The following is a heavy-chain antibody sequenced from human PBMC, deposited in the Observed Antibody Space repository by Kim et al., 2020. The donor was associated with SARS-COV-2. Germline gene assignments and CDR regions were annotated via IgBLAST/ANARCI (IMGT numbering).Heavy chain of an antibody. V-gene: IGHV4-34*01. CDR2: T. J-gene: IGHJ4*02. Sequence: TNYNPSLKSRVTISVDTSKNQFSLKLSSVTAADTAVYYCARGVTMIVADYWGQGTLVTVSS. D-gene: IGHD3-22*01. CDR3: ARGVTMIVADY.